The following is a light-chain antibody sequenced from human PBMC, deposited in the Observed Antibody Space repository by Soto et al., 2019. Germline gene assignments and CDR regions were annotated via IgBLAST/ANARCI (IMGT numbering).Light chain of an antibody. CDR2: DVS. J-gene: IGLJ1*01. CDR1: SSDVGAYNY. Sequence: QSALPQPASVSGSPGQSITISCTGTSSDVGAYNYVSWYQHHPGKAPKIMIYDVSNRPSGVSVRFSGSKSANTASLTISGLQSEDEADYYCSSYAGSSTPVVFGTGTKVTVL. CDR3: SSYAGSSTPVV. V-gene: IGLV2-14*03.